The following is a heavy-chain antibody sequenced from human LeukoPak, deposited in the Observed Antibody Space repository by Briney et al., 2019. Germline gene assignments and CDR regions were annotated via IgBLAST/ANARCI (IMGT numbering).Heavy chain of an antibody. CDR1: GYTFNRYG. D-gene: IGHD6-6*01. CDR3: ARDKRPLDY. J-gene: IGHJ4*02. CDR2: ISGYNGNT. V-gene: IGHV1-18*01. Sequence: APVKVSCKASGYTFNRYGISWVRQAPGQGLEWMGWISGYNGNTNYAQKLQGRVTMTTDTSTSTAYMELRSLRSDDTAVYYCARDKRPLDYWGQGTLVTVSS.